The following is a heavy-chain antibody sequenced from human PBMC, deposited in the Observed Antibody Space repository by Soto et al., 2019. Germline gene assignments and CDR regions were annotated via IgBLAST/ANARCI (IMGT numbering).Heavy chain of an antibody. Sequence: ASVKVSCKASGYTFTGYYMHWVRQAPGQGLEWMGWINPTSGGTNYAQKFQGWVTMTRDTSISTAYMELSGLRSDDTAVYYCARVLVRFAAPYYDILTGYYRPDYYYYGMDVWGQGTTVTVSS. J-gene: IGHJ6*02. CDR1: GYTFTGYY. V-gene: IGHV1-2*04. CDR3: ARVLVRFAAPYYDILTGYYRPDYYYYGMDV. CDR2: INPTSGGT. D-gene: IGHD3-9*01.